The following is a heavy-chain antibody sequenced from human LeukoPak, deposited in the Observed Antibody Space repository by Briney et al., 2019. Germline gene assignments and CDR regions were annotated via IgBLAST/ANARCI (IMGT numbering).Heavy chain of an antibody. CDR2: IKQSGST. J-gene: IGHJ4*02. D-gene: IGHD1-26*01. Sequence: SETLSLTCTVSGGSISSRSYYWGWIRQPPGKGLEWIGEIKQSGSTNYNPSLKSRVTISVDTSKNQFSLKLSSVTAADTAVYYCARHPRGSGSYLNWGQGTLVTVSS. CDR3: ARHPRGSGSYLN. CDR1: GGSISSRSYY. V-gene: IGHV4-39*01.